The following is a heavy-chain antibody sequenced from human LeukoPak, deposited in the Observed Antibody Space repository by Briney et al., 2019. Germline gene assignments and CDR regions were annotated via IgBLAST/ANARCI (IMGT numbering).Heavy chain of an antibody. CDR1: GGSISSGGYS. D-gene: IGHD3-16*02. V-gene: IGHV4-30-2*01. CDR3: ARHGGYHDYVWGSYRLPDY. CDR2: IYHSGST. Sequence: PSQTLSLTCAVSGGSISSGGYSRSWIRQPPGKGLEWIGYIYHSGSTYYNPSLKSRVTISVDRSKNQFSLKLSSATAADTAVYYCARHGGYHDYVWGSYRLPDYWGQGTLVTVSS. J-gene: IGHJ4*02.